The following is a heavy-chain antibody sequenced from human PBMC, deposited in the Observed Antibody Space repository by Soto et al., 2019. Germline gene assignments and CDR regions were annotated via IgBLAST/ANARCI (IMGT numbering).Heavy chain of an antibody. CDR1: GGTFSSYA. Sequence: GASVKVSCKASGGTFSSYAISWVRQAPGQGLEWMGGIIPIFGTANYAQKFQGRVTITADKSTSTAYMELSSLRSEDTAVYYCARFVGPGPPKGGWFDPWGQGTLVTVSS. D-gene: IGHD3-10*01. V-gene: IGHV1-69*06. CDR3: ARFVGPGPPKGGWFDP. CDR2: IIPIFGTA. J-gene: IGHJ5*02.